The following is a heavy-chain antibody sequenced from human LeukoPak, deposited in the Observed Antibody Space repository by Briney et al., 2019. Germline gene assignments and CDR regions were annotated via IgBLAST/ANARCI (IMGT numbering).Heavy chain of an antibody. D-gene: IGHD6-19*01. CDR1: GFTFSSYA. J-gene: IGHJ4*02. V-gene: IGHV3-64D*06. CDR3: VKGSRLVP. Sequence: GGSLRLSCAASGFTFSSYAMSWVRQAPGKGLEWVSAISSNGGSTYYADSVKGRFTISRDNSKNTLYLQMSSLRAEDTAVYYCVKGSRLVPWGQGTLVTVSS. CDR2: ISSNGGST.